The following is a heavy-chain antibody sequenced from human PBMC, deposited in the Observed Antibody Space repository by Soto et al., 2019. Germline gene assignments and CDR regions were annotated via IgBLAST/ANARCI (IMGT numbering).Heavy chain of an antibody. CDR2: IDPSDSYT. CDR3: ARQGNYDILTGYYTPQRSWFDP. CDR1: GYSFTNYW. J-gene: IGHJ5*02. V-gene: IGHV5-10-1*01. D-gene: IGHD3-9*01. Sequence: VSLKNCNKVSGYSFTNYWISWVIQKPGKGLEWMGRIDPSDSYTNYSPSFQGHVTISADKSISTAYLQWSSLKASDTAMYYCARQGNYDILTGYYTPQRSWFDPWGQGTLVTVSS.